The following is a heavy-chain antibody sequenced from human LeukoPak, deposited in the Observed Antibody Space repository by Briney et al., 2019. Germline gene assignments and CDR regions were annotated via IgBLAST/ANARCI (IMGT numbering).Heavy chain of an antibody. CDR2: ISSSGSTI. D-gene: IGHD1-26*01. Sequence: GGSLRLSCAASGCTFSSYERNWIRQAPGKGLEWISYISSSGSTIYYAYSVKGRFPISRDNAQNSLYLEMNSLRAEDTAVYYCARGDSGSYYFDYWGQGTLVTVSS. CDR3: ARGDSGSYYFDY. J-gene: IGHJ4*02. CDR1: GCTFSSYE. V-gene: IGHV3-48*03.